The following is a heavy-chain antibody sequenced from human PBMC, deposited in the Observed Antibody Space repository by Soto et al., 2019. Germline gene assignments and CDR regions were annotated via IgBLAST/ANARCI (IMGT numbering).Heavy chain of an antibody. D-gene: IGHD6-13*01. Sequence: GGSLRLCCAASQFSFSSYWMHWVRQVPGKGPAWVSRINHDGSKTEYADSVKGRFTISRDNTNNTLYLQMNSLRVEDTAMYYCVREPWGFSGTWYDYWGQGTLVTVYS. V-gene: IGHV3-74*01. J-gene: IGHJ4*02. CDR2: INHDGSKT. CDR1: QFSFSSYW. CDR3: VREPWGFSGTWYDY.